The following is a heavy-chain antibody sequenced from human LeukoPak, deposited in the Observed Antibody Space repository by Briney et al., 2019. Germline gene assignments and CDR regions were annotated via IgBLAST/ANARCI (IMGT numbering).Heavy chain of an antibody. V-gene: IGHV4-59*01. D-gene: IGHD2-15*01. CDR1: GGSFSGYY. Sequence: PSETLSLTCTVSGGSFSGYYWSWIRQPPGKGLEWIGYIYYSGSTNYNPSLKSRVTISVDTSKNQFSLKLSSVTAADTAVYYCARVRCSGGSCYLFDYWGQGTLVTVSS. CDR3: ARVRCSGGSCYLFDY. CDR2: IYYSGST. J-gene: IGHJ4*02.